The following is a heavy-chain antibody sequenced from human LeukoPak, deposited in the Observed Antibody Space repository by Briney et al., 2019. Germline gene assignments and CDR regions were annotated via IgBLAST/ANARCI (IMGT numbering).Heavy chain of an antibody. CDR2: INHSGST. V-gene: IGHV4-34*01. J-gene: IGHJ5*02. CDR3: ARGGYYDYVRGSYRPNWFDP. D-gene: IGHD3-16*02. Sequence: SETLSLTCAVYGGSFSGYYWSWIRQPPGKGLEWIGEINHSGSTNYNPSLKSRVTISVDTSKNQFSLKLSSVTAADTAVYYCARGGYYDYVRGSYRPNWFDPWGQGTLVTVSS. CDR1: GGSFSGYY.